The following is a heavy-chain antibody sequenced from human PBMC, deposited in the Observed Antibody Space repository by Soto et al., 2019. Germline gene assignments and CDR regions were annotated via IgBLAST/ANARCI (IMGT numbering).Heavy chain of an antibody. CDR3: ARVFYYNYVWGSYRPRFETFDY. V-gene: IGHV4-34*01. CDR1: GGSFSGYY. Sequence: KTSETLSLTCAVYGGSFSGYYWSWIRQPPGKGLEWIGEINHSGSTNYNPSLKSRVAISVDTSKNQFSLKLSSVTAADTAVYYCARVFYYNYVWGSYRPRFETFDYWGQGTLVTVSS. D-gene: IGHD3-16*02. CDR2: INHSGST. J-gene: IGHJ4*02.